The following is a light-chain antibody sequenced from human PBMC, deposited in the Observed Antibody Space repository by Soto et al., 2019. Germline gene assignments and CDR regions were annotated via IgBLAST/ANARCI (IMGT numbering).Light chain of an antibody. V-gene: IGKV3-15*01. CDR3: QQYNNWPLT. CDR2: GAS. J-gene: IGKJ4*01. CDR1: QSVNSN. Sequence: EIAMTQSPATLSVSPGERATLSCRARQSVNSNLAWYQQKPGQAPRLLIYGASTRATGIPARFSGSGSGTEFTVTISSLQSEDFAVYYCQQYNNWPLTFGGGTKVEIK.